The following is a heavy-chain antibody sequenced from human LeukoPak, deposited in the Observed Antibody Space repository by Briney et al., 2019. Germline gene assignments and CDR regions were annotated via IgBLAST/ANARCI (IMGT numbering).Heavy chain of an antibody. J-gene: IGHJ6*02. CDR1: GFTFSSYW. Sequence: GVSLTLSCGASGFTFSSYWMSWVRQAPGKGLEWVANIKQDGSEKYYVDSVKGRFTISRDNAKNSLYLQMNSLRAEDTAVYYCARDSYYGMDVWGQGTTVTVSS. CDR2: IKQDGSEK. CDR3: ARDSYYGMDV. V-gene: IGHV3-7*04.